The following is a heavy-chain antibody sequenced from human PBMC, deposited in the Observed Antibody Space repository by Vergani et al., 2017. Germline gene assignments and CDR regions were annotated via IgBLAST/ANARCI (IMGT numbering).Heavy chain of an antibody. CDR1: GGSISSGGYS. CDR2: IYHSGGT. V-gene: IGHV4-30-2*01. J-gene: IGHJ4*02. CDR3: ARARSSSFDY. Sequence: QLQLQESGSGLVKPSQTLSLTCAVSGGSISSGGYSWRWIRQPPGKGLEWIGYIYHSGGTYYNPSLKSRVTISVDRSKNQCSLKLSSVTAADTAVYYCARARSSSFDYWGQGTLVTVSS.